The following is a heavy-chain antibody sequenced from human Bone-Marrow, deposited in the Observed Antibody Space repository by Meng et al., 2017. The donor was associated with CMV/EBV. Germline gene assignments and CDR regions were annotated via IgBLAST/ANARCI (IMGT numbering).Heavy chain of an antibody. V-gene: IGHV3-53*01. J-gene: IGHJ6*02. CDR2: IYSGGST. Sequence: GESLKISCAASGFTVSSNYMSWVRQAPGKGLEWVSVIYSGGSTYYADSVKGRFTISRDNAKNSLYLQMNSLRDEDKAVYYCARDSDYDFWSGYYQFYYYYGMDVWGQGTTVTFSS. CDR1: GFTVSSNY. CDR3: ARDSDYDFWSGYYQFYYYYGMDV. D-gene: IGHD3-3*01.